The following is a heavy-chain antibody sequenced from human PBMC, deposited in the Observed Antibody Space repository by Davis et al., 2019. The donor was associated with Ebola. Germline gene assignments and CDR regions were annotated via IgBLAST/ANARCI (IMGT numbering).Heavy chain of an antibody. Sequence: GGSLRLSCAASGFTFSSYAMSWVRQAPGKGLEWVSAISGSGGSTYYADSVKGRFTISRDNSKNTLYLQMNSLRAEDTAVYYCAKMLDSSGWYGFYYFDYWGQGTLVTVSS. J-gene: IGHJ4*02. V-gene: IGHV3-23*01. D-gene: IGHD6-19*01. CDR1: GFTFSSYA. CDR2: ISGSGGST. CDR3: AKMLDSSGWYGFYYFDY.